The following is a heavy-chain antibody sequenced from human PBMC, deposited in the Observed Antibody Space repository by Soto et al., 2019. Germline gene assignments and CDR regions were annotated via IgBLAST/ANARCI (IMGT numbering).Heavy chain of an antibody. V-gene: IGHV3-64D*08. CDR3: AAPYTSGWYDVAY. J-gene: IGHJ4*02. CDR2: ISSDGSKT. CDR1: GFTFSGYP. Sequence: GGSLRLSCSASGFTFSGYPMFWVRQAPGKGLEYVAVISSDGSKTYYTDSVKGRFTVSRYNSRDTLYLQMSSLRTEDTAVYYCAAPYTSGWYDVAYWGQGTLVTVS. D-gene: IGHD6-19*01.